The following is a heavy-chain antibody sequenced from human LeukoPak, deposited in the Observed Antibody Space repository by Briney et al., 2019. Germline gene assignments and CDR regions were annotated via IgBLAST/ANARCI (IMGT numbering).Heavy chain of an antibody. J-gene: IGHJ4*02. CDR1: GGSFSGYY. V-gene: IGHV4-34*01. CDR3: ARGFGRGY. D-gene: IGHD3/OR15-3a*01. CDR2: INHSGST. Sequence: SETLSLTCAVYGGSFSGYYWSWIRQPPGKGLEWIGEINHSGSTNYNPSLKSRVTISVDTSKNQFSLKLSSVTAADTAVYYCARGFGRGYWGQGTLVTVSS.